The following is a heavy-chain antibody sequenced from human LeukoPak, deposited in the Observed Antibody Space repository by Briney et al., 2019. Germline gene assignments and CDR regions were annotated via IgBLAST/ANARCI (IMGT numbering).Heavy chain of an antibody. Sequence: GESLKISCKGSGYSFTSYWIGWVRQMPGKGLEWMGIIYPGDSDTRYSPSFQGQVTISADKSISTAYLQWSSLKASDTAMYYCARHLGYCSSISCSKDCYSYYMDVWGKGTTVTVSS. CDR3: ARHLGYCSSISCSKDCYSYYMDV. CDR1: GYSFTSYW. J-gene: IGHJ6*03. V-gene: IGHV5-51*01. D-gene: IGHD2-2*01. CDR2: IYPGDSDT.